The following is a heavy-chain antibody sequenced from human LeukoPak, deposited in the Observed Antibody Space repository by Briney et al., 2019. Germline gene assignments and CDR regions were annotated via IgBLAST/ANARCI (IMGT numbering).Heavy chain of an antibody. Sequence: SETLSLTCTVSGGSISSSSYYWGWIRQPPGKGLEWIGSIYYSGSTYYNPSLKSRVTISVDTSKNQFSLKLSSVTAADTAVYYCASIAELYGHPLWYFDLWGRGTLVTVSS. CDR3: ASIAELYGHPLWYFDL. CDR1: GGSISSSSYY. J-gene: IGHJ2*01. CDR2: IYYSGST. V-gene: IGHV4-39*01. D-gene: IGHD4-17*01.